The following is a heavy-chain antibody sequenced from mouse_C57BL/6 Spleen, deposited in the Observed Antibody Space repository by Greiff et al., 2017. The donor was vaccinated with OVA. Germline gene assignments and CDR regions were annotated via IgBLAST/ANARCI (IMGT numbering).Heavy chain of an antibody. CDR1: GFTFSSYA. D-gene: IGHD2-3*01. J-gene: IGHJ4*01. Sequence: EVNVVESGEGLVKPGGSLKLSCAASGFTFSSYAMSWVRQTPEKRLEWVAYISSGGDYIYYADTVKGRFTISRDNARNTLYLQMSSLKSEDTAMYYCTRVDGSYAMDYWGQGTSVTVSS. CDR2: ISSGGDYI. CDR3: TRVDGSYAMDY. V-gene: IGHV5-9-1*02.